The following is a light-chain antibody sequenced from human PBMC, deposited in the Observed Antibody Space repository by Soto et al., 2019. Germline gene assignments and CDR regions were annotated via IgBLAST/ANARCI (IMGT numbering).Light chain of an antibody. Sequence: ALTQPASVSGSPGQSITISCTGTSSDVGGYNYVSWYQQHPGKAPKLMIYEVSNRPSGVSNRFSGSKSGNTASLTISGLQAEDEADYYCSSYTSSSTVYVFGTGTKVTVL. V-gene: IGLV2-14*01. CDR1: SSDVGGYNY. CDR3: SSYTSSSTVYV. CDR2: EVS. J-gene: IGLJ1*01.